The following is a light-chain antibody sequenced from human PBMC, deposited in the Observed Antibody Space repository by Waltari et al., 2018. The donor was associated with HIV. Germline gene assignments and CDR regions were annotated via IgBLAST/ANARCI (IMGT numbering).Light chain of an antibody. Sequence: EIVLTQSPGPLSLSPGEGATLSCRASQTVGSSDLAWYQQKPGQAPRLLIYGASSRAADIPDRFSGSGSGTDFTLTIGTLEPEDFAVYYCQQYGRSPWTFGQGTKVEI. V-gene: IGKV3-20*01. CDR2: GAS. CDR1: QTVGSSD. J-gene: IGKJ1*01. CDR3: QQYGRSPWT.